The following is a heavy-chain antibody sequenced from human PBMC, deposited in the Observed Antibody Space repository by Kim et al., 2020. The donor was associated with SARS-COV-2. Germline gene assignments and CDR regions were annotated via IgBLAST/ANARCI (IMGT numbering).Heavy chain of an antibody. V-gene: IGHV4-39*07. Sequence: SETLSLTCTVSGGSISSDLYSWAWIRQPPGQGLEWIGTIYSSGSTYYNPSLNSRVTILIDTSKNQFSLRLSSVTAADTAVYYCARARGYSGHDDYWGQGT. CDR3: ARARGYSGHDDY. D-gene: IGHD5-12*01. CDR2: IYSSGST. J-gene: IGHJ4*02. CDR1: GGSISSDLYS.